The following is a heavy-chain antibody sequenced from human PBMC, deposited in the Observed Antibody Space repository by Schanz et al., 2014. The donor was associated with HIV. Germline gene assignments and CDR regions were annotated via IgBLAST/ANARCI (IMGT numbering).Heavy chain of an antibody. V-gene: IGHV3-30*03. CDR1: GGTFSAHA. Sequence: QVQLVESGGGMVLPWTSLRLSCAASGGTFSAHAFHWVRQAPGRGLEWVALISHDGSNKYYADSVKGRFTVSRDNSKNRVFLQMNSLSTEDAAVYHCARSQKGTSCCSPLDFWGQGTLVTVSS. CDR3: ARSQKGTSCCSPLDF. J-gene: IGHJ4*02. D-gene: IGHD2-2*01. CDR2: ISHDGSNK.